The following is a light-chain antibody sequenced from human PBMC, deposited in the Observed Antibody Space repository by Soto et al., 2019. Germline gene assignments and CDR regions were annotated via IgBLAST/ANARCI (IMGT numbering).Light chain of an antibody. Sequence: DIQMTQSPSTLSASVGDRVTITCLDSQCISSWLAWYQQKPGKAPKLLIYKASSLESGVPSRFSGSGSGTEFTLTISSLQPDDFATYYCQRYNSYSRTFGQGTKVEIK. CDR3: QRYNSYSRT. CDR2: KAS. CDR1: QCISSW. J-gene: IGKJ1*01. V-gene: IGKV1-5*03.